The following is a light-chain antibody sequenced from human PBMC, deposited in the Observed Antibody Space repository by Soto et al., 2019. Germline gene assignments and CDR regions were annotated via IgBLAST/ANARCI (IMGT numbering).Light chain of an antibody. J-gene: IGKJ3*01. CDR3: QQYGSSPLFT. V-gene: IGKV3-20*01. CDR1: QTVTNNY. Sequence: EIVLTQSPGTLSLSPGERATLSCRASQTVTNNYLAWYQQKPGLAPRLLIFGASSRATGIPDRFGGSGSGTDFTLTISSLEPEDFAVYYCQQYGSSPLFTFGPGIKVDFK. CDR2: GAS.